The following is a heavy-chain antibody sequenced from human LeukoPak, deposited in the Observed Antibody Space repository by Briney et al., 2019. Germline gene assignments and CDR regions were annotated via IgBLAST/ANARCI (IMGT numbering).Heavy chain of an antibody. Sequence: GGSLRLSCAASGFTFSSYWMSWVRQAPGKGLEWVASIKQDGSEKYYVDSVKGRFTISRDNAKNSLYLQMNSLRAEDTAVYYCARDIVDSSSWYYFDYWGQGTLVTVSS. J-gene: IGHJ4*02. CDR2: IKQDGSEK. D-gene: IGHD6-13*01. CDR1: GFTFSSYW. V-gene: IGHV3-7*01. CDR3: ARDIVDSSSWYYFDY.